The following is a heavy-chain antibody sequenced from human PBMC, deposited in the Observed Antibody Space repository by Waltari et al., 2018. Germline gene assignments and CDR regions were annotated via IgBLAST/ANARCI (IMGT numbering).Heavy chain of an antibody. CDR2: ISWNSGSI. J-gene: IGHJ4*02. V-gene: IGHV3-9*01. Sequence: EVQLVESGGGLVQPGRSLRLSCAASGFTFDDYAMHWVRQAPGKGLEWVSGISWNSGSIGYADSVKGRFTISRDNAKNSLYLQMNSLRSEDTAVYYCARANPAVTGAGSGTFDYWGQGTLVTVSS. D-gene: IGHD7-27*01. CDR3: ARANPAVTGAGSGTFDY. CDR1: GFTFDDYA.